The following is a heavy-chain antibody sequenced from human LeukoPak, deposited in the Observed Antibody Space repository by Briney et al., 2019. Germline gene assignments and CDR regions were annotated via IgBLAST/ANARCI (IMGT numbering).Heavy chain of an antibody. Sequence: PGGSLRLSCAASGLTFSSYAMSWVRQAPGKGLEWVSAICGSGGSTYYADSVKGRFTISRDNSKNTLYLQMNSLRAEDTAVYYCAKGGVVAATPEYFQHWGQGTLFTVSS. J-gene: IGHJ1*01. D-gene: IGHD2-15*01. CDR1: GLTFSSYA. V-gene: IGHV3-23*01. CDR2: ICGSGGST. CDR3: AKGGVVAATPEYFQH.